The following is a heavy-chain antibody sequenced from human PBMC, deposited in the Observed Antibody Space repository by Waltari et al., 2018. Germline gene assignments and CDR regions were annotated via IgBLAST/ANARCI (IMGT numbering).Heavy chain of an antibody. CDR1: GYTFTSYD. V-gene: IGHV1-8*01. Sequence: QVQLVQSGAEVKKPGASVKVSCKASGYTFTSYDINWVRQATGQGLEWMGWRNPNSGNTGDAQKFQCRVNMTRNTARSTAYMELSSLRSEDTAVYYGARASGYQHIVATMGLADYWGQGTLVTVSS. J-gene: IGHJ4*02. CDR2: RNPNSGNT. D-gene: IGHD5-12*01. CDR3: ARASGYQHIVATMGLADY.